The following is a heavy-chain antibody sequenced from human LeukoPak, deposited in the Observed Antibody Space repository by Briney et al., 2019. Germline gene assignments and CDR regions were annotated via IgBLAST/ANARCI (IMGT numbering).Heavy chain of an antibody. CDR1: GFTFHDYA. CDR2: ISGSGGTT. J-gene: IGHJ6*02. Sequence: GGSLRLSCAASGFTFHDYAMHWVRQAPGKGLEWVSSISGSGGTTYYTDSAKGRFTISRDNSKNTLYLQMNSLRAEDTAIYYCAKDSTASGSYYGMDIWGQGTTVTVSS. D-gene: IGHD3-3*01. V-gene: IGHV3-23*01. CDR3: AKDSTASGSYYGMDI.